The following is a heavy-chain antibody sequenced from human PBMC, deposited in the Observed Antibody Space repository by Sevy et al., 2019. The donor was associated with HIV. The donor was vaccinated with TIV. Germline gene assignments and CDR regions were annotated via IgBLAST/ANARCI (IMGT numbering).Heavy chain of an antibody. Sequence: SETLSLTCTVSGGSISTYYWSWIRQPPGKGLEYIGYIYYTGSTGYNPSLQSRVAMSVDRAKNEFSMKLTSVTAADTAVYFCARDPRYGSGTYYYGLDVWGRGTTVTVSS. V-gene: IGHV4-59*01. CDR1: GGSISTYY. CDR3: ARDPRYGSGTYYYGLDV. D-gene: IGHD3-10*01. CDR2: IYYTGST. J-gene: IGHJ6*02.